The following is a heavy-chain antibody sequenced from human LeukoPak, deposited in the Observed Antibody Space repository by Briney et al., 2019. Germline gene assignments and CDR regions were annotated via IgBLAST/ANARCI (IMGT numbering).Heavy chain of an antibody. CDR2: IYYSKNT. V-gene: IGHV4-39*01. CDR1: GDSISSNSAY. Sequence: PSETLSLTCTVSGDSISSNSAYWGWIRQPPGKGLEWIGSIYYSKNTYYNPSLKSRVTISADTSKNQFSLRLDSVSAADTAVYYCASPRGFSYGYFDHWGQGSLVTVSS. J-gene: IGHJ4*02. D-gene: IGHD5-18*01. CDR3: ASPRGFSYGYFDH.